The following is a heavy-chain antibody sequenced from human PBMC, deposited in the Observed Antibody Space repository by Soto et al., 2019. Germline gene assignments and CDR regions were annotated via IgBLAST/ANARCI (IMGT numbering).Heavy chain of an antibody. CDR2: IYYSGST. V-gene: IGHV4-31*03. Sequence: PSETLSLTCTVSGGSISSGGYYWSWIRQHPGKGLEWIGYIYYSGSTYYNPSLKSRVTISVDTSKNQFSLKLSSVTAADTAVYYCAGARVYYYGSGSKDDAFDIWGQGTMVTVSS. CDR3: AGARVYYYGSGSKDDAFDI. CDR1: GGSISSGGYY. J-gene: IGHJ3*02. D-gene: IGHD3-10*01.